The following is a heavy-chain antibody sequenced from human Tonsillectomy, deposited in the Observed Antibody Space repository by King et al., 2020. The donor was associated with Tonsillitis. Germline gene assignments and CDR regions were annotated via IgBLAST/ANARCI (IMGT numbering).Heavy chain of an antibody. CDR1: GFTFDDYA. CDR2: ISWNSGTI. Sequence: VQLVESGGGLVQPGRSLRLSCAASGFTFDDYAMHWVRRGPGKGLEWVSTISWNSGTIGYADSVKGRFTISRDNAKNSLYLQMNSLRAEDTALYYCAKEVGYYYYAMDVWGQGTTVTVS. D-gene: IGHD1-26*01. J-gene: IGHJ6*02. V-gene: IGHV3-9*01. CDR3: AKEVGYYYYAMDV.